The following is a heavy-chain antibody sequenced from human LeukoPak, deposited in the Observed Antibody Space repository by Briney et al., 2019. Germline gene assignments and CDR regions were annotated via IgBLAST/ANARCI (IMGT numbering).Heavy chain of an antibody. CDR1: GGSISGYY. J-gene: IGHJ6*02. V-gene: IGHV4-59*01. CDR3: AREMVDCTDSSCPNRYYHGMDV. D-gene: IGHD2-8*02. CDR2: VHYSGST. Sequence: SETLSLTCTVSGGSISGYYWSWTRQPPGKGLECIGYVHYSGSTSYNPSLKSRVTISVDTSKNQFSLKLSSVTAADTAVYYCAREMVDCTDSSCPNRYYHGMDVWGQGTTVTVSS.